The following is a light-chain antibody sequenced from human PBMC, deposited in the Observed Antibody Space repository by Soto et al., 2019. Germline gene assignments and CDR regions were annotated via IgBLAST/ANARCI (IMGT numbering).Light chain of an antibody. CDR2: RNN. CDR1: SSNIGSNY. Sequence: QSVLTQPPSASGTPGQRVTISCSGSSSNIGSNYVYWYQQLPGTAPKLLIYRNNPRPSGVPDRCSGSKSGTSASLAISGLRAEDGADYYCAAWDDSLSGPGVFGTGTKLTVL. CDR3: AAWDDSLSGPGV. V-gene: IGLV1-47*01. J-gene: IGLJ1*01.